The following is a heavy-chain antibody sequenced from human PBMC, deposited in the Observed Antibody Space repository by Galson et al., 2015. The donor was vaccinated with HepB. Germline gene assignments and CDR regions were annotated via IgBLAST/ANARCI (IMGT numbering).Heavy chain of an antibody. CDR2: INWHGGST. Sequence: SLRLSCAASGFIFSEFWMTWVRQAPGKGLEWVSGINWHGGSTSYADSVKGRFTISRDNAKNSLYLHMNSLRAEDTALYYCARGDPMTPYGLVVDYWGQGALVTVSS. CDR1: GFIFSEFW. V-gene: IGHV3-20*04. J-gene: IGHJ4*02. CDR3: ARGDPMTPYGLVVDY. D-gene: IGHD2-15*01.